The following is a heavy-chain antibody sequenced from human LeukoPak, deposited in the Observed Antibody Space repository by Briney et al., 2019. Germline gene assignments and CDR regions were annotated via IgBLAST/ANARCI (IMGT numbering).Heavy chain of an antibody. CDR3: ARGPKWTGSYYYFDY. CDR2: MNPNSGNT. CDR1: GYTFPSYD. V-gene: IGHV1-8*01. J-gene: IGHJ4*02. D-gene: IGHD1-26*01. Sequence: ASVKVSCKPSGYTFPSYDINWGRQAPGQGREWMVWMNPNSGNTGYTQKFQGRVTISRNTSITTAYMELSSLRSEDTGVYYCARGPKWTGSYYYFDYWGQGTLVTVSS.